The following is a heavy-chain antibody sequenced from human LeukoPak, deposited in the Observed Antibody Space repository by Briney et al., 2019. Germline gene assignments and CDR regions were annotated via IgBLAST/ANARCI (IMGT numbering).Heavy chain of an antibody. V-gene: IGHV3-23*01. D-gene: IGHD4-17*01. Sequence: GGSLRLSCAASGFTFSSYAMSWVRQAPGKGLEWVTAISGSGGSTYYADSVKGRFTISRDNSKNTLYLQMNSLRGEDTAVYYCAKASTMTTAGYFDYWGQGALVTVSS. CDR2: ISGSGGST. J-gene: IGHJ4*02. CDR1: GFTFSSYA. CDR3: AKASTMTTAGYFDY.